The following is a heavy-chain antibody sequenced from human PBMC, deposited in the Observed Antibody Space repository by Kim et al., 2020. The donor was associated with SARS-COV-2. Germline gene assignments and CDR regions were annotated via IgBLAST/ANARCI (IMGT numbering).Heavy chain of an antibody. V-gene: IGHV5-51*01. J-gene: IGHJ3*02. CDR2: IYPGDSDT. CDR3: ARRALIYYYDSSGYSGRDDAFDI. CDR1: GYSFTSYW. D-gene: IGHD3-22*01. Sequence: GESLKISCKGSGYSFTSYWIGWVRQMPGKGLEWMGIIYPGDSDTRYSPSFQGQVTISADKSISTAYLQWSSLKASDTAMYYCARRALIYYYDSSGYSGRDDAFDIWGQGTMVTVSS.